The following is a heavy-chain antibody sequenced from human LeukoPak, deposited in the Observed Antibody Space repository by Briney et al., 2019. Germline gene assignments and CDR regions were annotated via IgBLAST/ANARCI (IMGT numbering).Heavy chain of an antibody. D-gene: IGHD2-15*01. V-gene: IGHV3-23*01. J-gene: IGHJ6*04. CDR1: GFAFSSYV. CDR2: IGGSGGAT. CDR3: AKGVGINNYYYYGVDV. Sequence: GGSLRLSCAASGFAFSSYVLSWGRQAPGKGLKWVSAIGGSGGATYYADSVKGRFTISRDNSKNTLYLQMNSLRADDTAVYYCAKGVGINNYYYYGVDVWGKGTTVTVSS.